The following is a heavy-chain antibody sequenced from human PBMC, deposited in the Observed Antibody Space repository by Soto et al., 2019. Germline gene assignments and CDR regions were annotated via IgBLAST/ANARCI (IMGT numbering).Heavy chain of an antibody. Sequence: ASVKVSCKASGYTFNSYGISWVRQAPGQGLEWMGWISAYNGNTNYAQKLQGRVTVTTDTSTSTAYMELRSLRSDDTAVYYCARGYYDILTGNFDYWGQGTLVTVSS. CDR2: ISAYNGNT. CDR1: GYTFNSYG. D-gene: IGHD3-9*01. CDR3: ARGYYDILTGNFDY. J-gene: IGHJ4*02. V-gene: IGHV1-18*01.